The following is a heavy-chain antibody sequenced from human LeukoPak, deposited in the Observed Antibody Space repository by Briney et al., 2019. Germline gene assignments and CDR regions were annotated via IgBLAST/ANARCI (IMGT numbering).Heavy chain of an antibody. CDR1: GGTFSSYA. J-gene: IGHJ4*02. V-gene: IGHV1-69*04. Sequence: AASVKVSCKASGGTFSSYAISWVRQAPGQGLEWMGRIIPILGIANYAQKFQGRVTITADKSTSTAYMELSSLRSEDTAVYYCAGGLHYGILRFLGWLSPFCGGGQGTLVTVPS. D-gene: IGHD3-3*01. CDR3: AGGLHYGILRFLGWLSPFCG. CDR2: IIPILGIA.